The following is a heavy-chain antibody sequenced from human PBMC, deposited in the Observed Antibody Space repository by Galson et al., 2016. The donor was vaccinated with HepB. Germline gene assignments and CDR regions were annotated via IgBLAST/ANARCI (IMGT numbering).Heavy chain of an antibody. CDR1: GGSFSCASFSCYS. V-gene: IGHV4-34*01. CDR2: INLSGST. Sequence: SETLSLTCAVYGGSFSCASFSCYSWTWVRQPPGKGLEWIGEINLSGSTKYKSSLKNRVSMSVDTSKNQFSLKLSSVTAADTAVYYCARGPRVDETTFRNFCYYGLDVWGQGTTVIVS. CDR3: ARGPRVDETTFRNFCYYGLDV. D-gene: IGHD1-7*01. J-gene: IGHJ6*02.